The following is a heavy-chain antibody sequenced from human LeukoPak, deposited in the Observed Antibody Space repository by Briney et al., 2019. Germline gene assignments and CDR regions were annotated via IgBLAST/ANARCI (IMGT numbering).Heavy chain of an antibody. V-gene: IGHV1-69*13. D-gene: IGHD3-10*01. CDR3: ARAHVVVLGGALGGMDV. Sequence: GASVKVSCTASGGTFSSFAISWVRQAPGQGLEWMGGFIPIFGSAKYAQKFQGRVTITADESTSTAYMELSSLRSDDTAVYYCARAHVVVLGGALGGMDVWGQGTMVTVSS. CDR2: FIPIFGSA. J-gene: IGHJ6*02. CDR1: GGTFSSFA.